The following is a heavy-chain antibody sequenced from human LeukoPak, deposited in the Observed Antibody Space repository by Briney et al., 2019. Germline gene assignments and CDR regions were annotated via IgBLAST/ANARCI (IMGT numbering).Heavy chain of an antibody. Sequence: SETLSLTCTVSGGSISSSYWSWIRQPAGKGLEWIGRIYTSGSTIYNPSLKSRVTMSVDTSKNQFSLKLSSVTAADTAVYYCARDLFVASSLFFDYWGQGTLVTVSS. CDR1: GGSISSSY. CDR3: ARDLFVASSLFFDY. V-gene: IGHV4-4*07. J-gene: IGHJ4*02. CDR2: IYTSGST. D-gene: IGHD6-13*01.